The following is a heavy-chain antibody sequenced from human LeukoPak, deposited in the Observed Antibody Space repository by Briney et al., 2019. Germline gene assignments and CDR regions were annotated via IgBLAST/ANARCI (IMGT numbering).Heavy chain of an antibody. CDR3: ARGVFYYDSSGSQYFDP. J-gene: IGHJ5*02. D-gene: IGHD3-22*01. V-gene: IGHV3-66*01. CDR1: GFTVSSNY. Sequence: GGSLRLSCAASGFTVSSNYMSWVRQAPGKGLEWVSVIYSGGSTYYADSVKGRLTISRDNSKNTLYLQMNSLRAEDTAVYYCARGVFYYDSSGSQYFDPWGQGTLVTVSS. CDR2: IYSGGST.